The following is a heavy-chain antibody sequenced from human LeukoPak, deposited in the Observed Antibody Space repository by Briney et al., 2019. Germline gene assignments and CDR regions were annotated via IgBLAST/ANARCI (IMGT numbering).Heavy chain of an antibody. CDR3: AKSSDIVATNTEGFDY. CDR1: GFTLSSYV. J-gene: IGHJ4*02. D-gene: IGHD5-12*01. Sequence: GGSLRLSCEASGFTLSSYVMGWVRQAPGKGLEWVSLISGGGGSTYYADSVKGRFTVSRDNSKNTLYMELNSLRVEDTAVYYCAKSSDIVATNTEGFDYWGQGTLVTVSS. CDR2: ISGGGGST. V-gene: IGHV3-23*01.